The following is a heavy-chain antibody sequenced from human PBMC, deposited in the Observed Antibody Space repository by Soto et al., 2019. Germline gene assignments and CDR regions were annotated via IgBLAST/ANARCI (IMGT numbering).Heavy chain of an antibody. J-gene: IGHJ6*02. V-gene: IGHV4-34*01. D-gene: IGHD6-6*01. CDR1: GGSFSGYY. CDR3: ASCLRAVYYYGMDV. CDR2: IKYSGNT. Sequence: LSLTCAVYGGSFSGYYWTWIRQPPGKGLEWIGEIKYSGNTNYNPSLNSRVTISVDKSKNQFSLKLSSVTAADTAVYYCASCLRAVYYYGMDVWGQGTTVTVSS.